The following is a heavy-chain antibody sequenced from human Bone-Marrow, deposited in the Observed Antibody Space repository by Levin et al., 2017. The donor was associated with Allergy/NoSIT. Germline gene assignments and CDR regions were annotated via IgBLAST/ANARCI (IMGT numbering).Heavy chain of an antibody. CDR1: GITFSNAW. V-gene: IGHV3-15*01. J-gene: IGHJ4*02. Sequence: GESLKISCAASGITFSNAWMSWARQAPGKGLEWVGRIKSKTDGGTTEYAAPVKGRFTISRDDSKNTLYLQMNSLKTEDTAVYFCTTYSSSWYYFDYWGQGTLVTVSS. D-gene: IGHD6-13*01. CDR2: IKSKTDGGTT. CDR3: TTYSSSWYYFDY.